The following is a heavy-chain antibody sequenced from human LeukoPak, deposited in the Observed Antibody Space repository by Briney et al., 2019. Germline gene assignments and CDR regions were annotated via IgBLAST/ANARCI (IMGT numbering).Heavy chain of an antibody. Sequence: ASVKVSCKVSGYTLTELSMHWVRQAPGKGLEWMGGFDPEDGETIYAQKFQGRVTMTEDTSTDTAYMELSSLRSEDTAVYYCARDPDIVVVPAAKNDLYYYYGMDVWGQGTTVTVSS. CDR2: FDPEDGET. CDR1: GYTLTELS. D-gene: IGHD2-2*01. J-gene: IGHJ6*02. V-gene: IGHV1-24*01. CDR3: ARDPDIVVVPAAKNDLYYYYGMDV.